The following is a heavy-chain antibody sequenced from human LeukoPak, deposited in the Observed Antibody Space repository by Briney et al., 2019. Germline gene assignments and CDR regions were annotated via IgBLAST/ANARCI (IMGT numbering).Heavy chain of an antibody. CDR3: ARDERRIQLWLSWFDP. CDR2: INPNSGGT. J-gene: IGHJ5*02. CDR1: GYTFTGYY. V-gene: IGHV1-2*02. D-gene: IGHD5-18*01. Sequence: GASVKVSCKASGYTFTGYYMHWVRQAPGQGLEWMGWINPNSGGTNYAQKFQGRVTMTRDTSISTAYMELSRLRSDDTAVYYCARDERRIQLWLSWFDPWGQGTLVTVSS.